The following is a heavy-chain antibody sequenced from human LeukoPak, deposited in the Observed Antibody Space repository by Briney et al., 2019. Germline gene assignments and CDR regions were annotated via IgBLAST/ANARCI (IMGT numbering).Heavy chain of an antibody. D-gene: IGHD1-14*01. CDR2: ISYNGNVQ. V-gene: IGHV3-30*02. CDR3: AKGGIHHDWFDP. Sequence: SGGSLRLSCAASGFTFSNYAMHWARQAPGKGLEWVALISYNGNVQYYVDSVRGRFTISRDQSRNTLFLQMNSLRAEDTAVYYCAKGGIHHDWFDPWGQGTLVTVSS. J-gene: IGHJ5*02. CDR1: GFTFSNYA.